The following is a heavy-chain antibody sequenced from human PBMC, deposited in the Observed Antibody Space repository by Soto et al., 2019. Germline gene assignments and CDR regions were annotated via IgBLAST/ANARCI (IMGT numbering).Heavy chain of an antibody. CDR3: ARHPYSNYASFDY. D-gene: IGHD4-4*01. CDR1: GGSISSYY. Sequence: SETLSLTCTVSGGSISSYYWSWIRQPPGKGLEWIGYIYYSGSTNYNPSLKSRVTISVDTSKNQFSLKLSSVTAADTAVYYCARHPYSNYASFDYWGQGTLVTVSS. J-gene: IGHJ4*02. CDR2: IYYSGST. V-gene: IGHV4-59*01.